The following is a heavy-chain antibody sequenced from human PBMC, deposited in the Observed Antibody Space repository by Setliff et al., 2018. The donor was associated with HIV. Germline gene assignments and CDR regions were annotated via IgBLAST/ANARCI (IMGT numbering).Heavy chain of an antibody. J-gene: IGHJ4*02. CDR2: MSGSGGST. Sequence: GGSLRLSCAASGFTFSSYAMTWVRQAPGKGLEWVSVMSGSGGSTYSADSVKGRFTISRDNSKNTLYLQMNSLRAEDTAIYYCAKNVEWILSYFDSWGQGTLVTVSS. CDR1: GFTFSSYA. D-gene: IGHD3-3*01. V-gene: IGHV3-23*01. CDR3: AKNVEWILSYFDS.